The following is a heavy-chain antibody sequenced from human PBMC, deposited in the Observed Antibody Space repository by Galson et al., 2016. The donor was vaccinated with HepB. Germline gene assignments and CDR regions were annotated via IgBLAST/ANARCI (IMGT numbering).Heavy chain of an antibody. V-gene: IGHV3-30-3*01. CDR2: ISHDGANT. D-gene: IGHD3-22*01. Sequence: SLRLSCAASGFTFSSFAMHWVRQAPGKGLEWVAFISHDGANTYYADSVKGRFTISRDNSDNTLYLTMNSLSPDETAIFYCARRDSSKWLYYYYNYMDVWGKGTTVIVSS. CDR3: ARRDSSKWLYYYYNYMDV. J-gene: IGHJ6*03. CDR1: GFTFSSFA.